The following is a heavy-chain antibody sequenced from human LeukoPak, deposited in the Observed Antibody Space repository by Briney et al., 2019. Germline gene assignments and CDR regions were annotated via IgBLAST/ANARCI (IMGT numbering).Heavy chain of an antibody. CDR1: GYTFTSYY. CDR3: ARHQYDIVVVPAALAY. D-gene: IGHD2-2*01. J-gene: IGHJ4*02. V-gene: IGHV1-46*03. Sequence: ASVKVSCKAAGYTFTSYYMHWVRQAPGQGLEWMGIINPSGGSTSYAQKFQGRVTMTRDTSTSTVYMELSSLRSEDTAVYYCARHQYDIVVVPAALAYWGQGTLVTVSS. CDR2: INPSGGST.